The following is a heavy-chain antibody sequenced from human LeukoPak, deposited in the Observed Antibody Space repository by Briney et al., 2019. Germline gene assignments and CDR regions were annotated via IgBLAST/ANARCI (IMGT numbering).Heavy chain of an antibody. Sequence: PGGSLRLSCAASGFTFSSYSMNWVRQAPGKGLEWVSSISSSSSYIYYADSVKGRFTISRDNAMNSLYLQMNSLRAEDTAVYYCARDAVVATDYWGQGTLVTVSS. CDR3: ARDAVVATDY. J-gene: IGHJ4*02. D-gene: IGHD2-15*01. V-gene: IGHV3-21*01. CDR2: ISSSSSYI. CDR1: GFTFSSYS.